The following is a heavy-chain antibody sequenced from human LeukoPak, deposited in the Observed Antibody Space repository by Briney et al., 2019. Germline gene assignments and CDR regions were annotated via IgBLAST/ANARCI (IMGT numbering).Heavy chain of an antibody. Sequence: GGSLRLSCAASGLTFTRHWMQWVRQAPGKGLVWVSRINEDGSTTYYADSVKGRFTISRDNAKNSLYLQMNSLRAEDTAVYYCARVGSDYDYVWGSSKYYFDYWGQGTLVTVSS. CDR1: GLTFTRHW. CDR2: INEDGSTT. J-gene: IGHJ4*02. V-gene: IGHV3-74*01. D-gene: IGHD3-16*01. CDR3: ARVGSDYDYVWGSSKYYFDY.